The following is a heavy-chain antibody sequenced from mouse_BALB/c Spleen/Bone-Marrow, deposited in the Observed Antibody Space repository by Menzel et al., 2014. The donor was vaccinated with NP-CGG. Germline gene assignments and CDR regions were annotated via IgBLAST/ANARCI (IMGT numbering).Heavy chain of an antibody. CDR3: ARGNPFDF. J-gene: IGHJ2*01. Sequence: QVQLQQSGGELMEPGASVKISCKATGYTFSNYWIQWVKQRPGHGPEWIGEILPGSDNTNYNEKFKGKATFTADTSSNTAYMQLSSLTSEDSAVYYCARGNPFDFWGQGTTLTVSS. CDR1: GYTFSNYW. V-gene: IGHV1-9*01. CDR2: ILPGSDNT.